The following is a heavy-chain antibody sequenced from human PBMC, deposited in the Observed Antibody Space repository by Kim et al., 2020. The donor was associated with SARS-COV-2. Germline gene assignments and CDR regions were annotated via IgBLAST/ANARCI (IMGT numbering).Heavy chain of an antibody. CDR1: GFTFDDYA. V-gene: IGHV3-9*01. CDR2: ISWNSGSI. D-gene: IGHD5-12*01. Sequence: GGSLRLSCAASGFTFDDYAMHWVRQAPGKGLEWVSGISWNSGSIGYADSVKGRFTISRDNAKNSLYLQMNSLRAEDTALYYCAKDRDYSGYAPDAFDIWGQGTMVTVSS. J-gene: IGHJ3*02. CDR3: AKDRDYSGYAPDAFDI.